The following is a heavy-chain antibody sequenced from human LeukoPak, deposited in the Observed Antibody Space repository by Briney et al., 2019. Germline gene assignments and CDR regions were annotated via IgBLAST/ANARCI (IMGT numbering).Heavy chain of an antibody. CDR3: ARYGSDYPMDY. CDR1: GGSISSGDYY. D-gene: IGHD4-17*01. V-gene: IGHV4-30-4*01. Sequence: SETLSLTCTVSGGSISSGDYYWSWIRQPPGKGLEWIGYIYYSGSTYYNPSLKCRVTISVDTSKNQFSLKLSSVTAADTAVYYCARYGSDYPMDYWGQGTLVTVSS. J-gene: IGHJ4*02. CDR2: IYYSGST.